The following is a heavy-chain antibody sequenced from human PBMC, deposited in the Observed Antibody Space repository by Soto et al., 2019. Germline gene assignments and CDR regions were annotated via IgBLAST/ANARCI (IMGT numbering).Heavy chain of an antibody. V-gene: IGHV4-31*03. D-gene: IGHD4-4*01. J-gene: IGHJ6*02. CDR3: ARDQAYDYTSPGDYYYYGMDV. Sequence: QVQLQESGPGLVKPSQTLSLTCTVSGGPISSGGHYWNWIRQHPGKGLEWIGYIYYSGSTYYNPSLKSRVTISVDTSKNQFSLNLSSVTAADTAVYYCARDQAYDYTSPGDYYYYGMDVWGQGTTVTVSS. CDR1: GGPISSGGHY. CDR2: IYYSGST.